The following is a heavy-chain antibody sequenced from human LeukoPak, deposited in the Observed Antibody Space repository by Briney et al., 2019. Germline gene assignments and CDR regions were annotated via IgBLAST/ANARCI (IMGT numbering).Heavy chain of an antibody. D-gene: IGHD3-10*01. J-gene: IGHJ5*02. CDR1: GFTFSSYE. V-gene: IGHV3-48*03. CDR2: ISSSGSTI. Sequence: GGSLRLSCAASGFTFSSYEMNWVRQAPGKGLEWVSYISSSGSTIYYADSVKGRFTISRDNAKNSLYLQMNSLRAEDTAVYYCAKALGPAMVRGVIDSWGQGTLVTVSS. CDR3: AKALGPAMVRGVIDS.